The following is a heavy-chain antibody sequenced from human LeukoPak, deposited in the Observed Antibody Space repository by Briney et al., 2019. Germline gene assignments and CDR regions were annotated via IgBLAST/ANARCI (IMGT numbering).Heavy chain of an antibody. D-gene: IGHD3-22*01. CDR3: ARDPYYYDSNGYYHYFDY. V-gene: IGHV4-30-4*01. CDR2: IYDSRTT. J-gene: IGHJ4*02. Sequence: SSETLSLTCTVSGDSINSDDYYWSWIRQPPGKGQEWIGYIYDSRTTYYNPSLKSRVIISVDTSKNQFSLKLSSVTAADTAVYYCARDPYYYDSNGYYHYFDYWGQGTLVTVSS. CDR1: GDSINSDDYY.